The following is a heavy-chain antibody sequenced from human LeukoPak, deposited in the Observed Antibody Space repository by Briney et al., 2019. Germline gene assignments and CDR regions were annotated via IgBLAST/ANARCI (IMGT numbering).Heavy chain of an antibody. CDR1: GFTFDDYA. Sequence: PGGSLRLSCAASGFTFDDYAMHWVRQAPGKGLEWVSGISWNSGSIGYADSVKGRFTISRDNAKNTLYLQMNNLRAEDTAVYYCAKDRNLELLWFGDDALDIWGQGTMVTVSS. J-gene: IGHJ3*02. CDR2: ISWNSGSI. CDR3: AKDRNLELLWFGDDALDI. D-gene: IGHD3-10*01. V-gene: IGHV3-9*01.